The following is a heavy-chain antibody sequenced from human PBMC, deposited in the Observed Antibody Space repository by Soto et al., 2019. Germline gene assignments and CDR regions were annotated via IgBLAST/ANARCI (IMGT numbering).Heavy chain of an antibody. CDR1: GFTFSSYG. CDR2: ISYDGSNK. Sequence: PGGSLRLSCAASGFTFSSYGMHWVRQAPGKGMEWVAVISYDGSNKYYADSVKGRFTISRDNSKNTLYLQMNSLRAEDTAVYYCAKDRGSGYCSSTSCYPEDYYYGMDVWGQGTTVTVSS. D-gene: IGHD2-2*01. J-gene: IGHJ6*02. CDR3: AKDRGSGYCSSTSCYPEDYYYGMDV. V-gene: IGHV3-30*18.